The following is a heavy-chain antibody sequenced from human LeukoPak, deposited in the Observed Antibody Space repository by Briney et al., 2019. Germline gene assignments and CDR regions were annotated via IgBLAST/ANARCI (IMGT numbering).Heavy chain of an antibody. D-gene: IGHD3-9*01. V-gene: IGHV3-74*01. CDR3: VRVDILAGYDYFYYYGMDV. CDR2: INSDGSST. J-gene: IGHJ6*02. CDR1: GFTFSSYA. Sequence: PGGSLRLSCAASGFTFSSYAMHWVRQAPGKGLVWVSRINSDGSSTSYADSVKGRFTISRDNAKNTLYVQMNSLRAEDTAVYYCVRVDILAGYDYFYYYGMDVWGQGTTVTVSS.